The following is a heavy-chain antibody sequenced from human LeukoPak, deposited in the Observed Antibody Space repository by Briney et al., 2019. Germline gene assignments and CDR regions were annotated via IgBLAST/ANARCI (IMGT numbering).Heavy chain of an antibody. V-gene: IGHV3-23*01. Sequence: GGSLRLSCAASGFTFSSYAMTWVRQAPGKGLEWVSVISGSGGSTYYADSVKGRFTISRDNSKNTLYLQMNSLRAEDTAVYYCAKGLLNSYGPGWFDPWGQGTLVTVSS. CDR2: ISGSGGST. J-gene: IGHJ5*02. CDR3: AKGLLNSYGPGWFDP. D-gene: IGHD5-18*01. CDR1: GFTFSSYA.